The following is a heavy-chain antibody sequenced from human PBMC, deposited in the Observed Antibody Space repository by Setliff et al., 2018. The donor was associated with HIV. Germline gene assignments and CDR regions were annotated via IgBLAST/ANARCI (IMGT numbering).Heavy chain of an antibody. J-gene: IGHJ4*02. CDR1: GFTFSDYY. CDR2: ISSSGSTI. Sequence: RLSCAASGFTFSDYYMSWIRQAPGKGLEWVSYISSSGSTIYYADSVKGRFTISRDNAKNSLYLQMNSLRAEDTAMYYCARDKGPPPVVHLDYWGQGTLVTVSS. CDR3: ARDKGPPPVVHLDY. D-gene: IGHD3-10*02. V-gene: IGHV3-11*01.